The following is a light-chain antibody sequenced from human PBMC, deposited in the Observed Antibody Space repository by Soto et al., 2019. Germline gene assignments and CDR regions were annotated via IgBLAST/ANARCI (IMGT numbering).Light chain of an antibody. V-gene: IGKV3-20*01. CDR3: QQYDGSPPWT. CDR1: QVISTNY. CDR2: GSS. J-gene: IGKJ1*01. Sequence: EIVLTQSPGTLSLSPGERATLSCRASQVISTNYLAGYQQKPGQAPRLLIYGSSSMVTGMRDRFRGSGSGTDFTITISRLEPEEFTVYFCQQYDGSPPWTFGQGTKVEIK.